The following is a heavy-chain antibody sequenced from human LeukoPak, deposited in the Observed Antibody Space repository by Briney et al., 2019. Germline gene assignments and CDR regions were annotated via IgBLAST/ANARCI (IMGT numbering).Heavy chain of an antibody. D-gene: IGHD1-26*01. CDR3: ARVPPLVVSGRYYYYYMDV. CDR2: IIPIFGTT. J-gene: IGHJ6*03. CDR1: GGTFSTYA. V-gene: IGHV1-69*06. Sequence: SVKVSCKASGGTFSTYAISWVRQAPGQGLEWMGGIIPIFGTTNYAQKFQGRVTITADKSTTTVYMELSSLRSEDTAVYYCARVPPLVVSGRYYYYYMDVWGKGTTVTVSS.